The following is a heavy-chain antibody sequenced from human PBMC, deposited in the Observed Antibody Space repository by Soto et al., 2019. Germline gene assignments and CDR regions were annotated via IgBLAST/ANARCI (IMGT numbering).Heavy chain of an antibody. CDR2: ISGSGGST. CDR1: GFTFSSYA. Sequence: GGSLRLSCAASGFTFSSYAMSWVRQAPGKGLEWVSAISGSGGSTYYADSVKGRFTISRDNSKSTLYLQMNSLRAEDTAVYYCAKDRREYSGYDYGWFDPWGQGTLVTVSS. V-gene: IGHV3-23*01. D-gene: IGHD5-12*01. J-gene: IGHJ5*02. CDR3: AKDRREYSGYDYGWFDP.